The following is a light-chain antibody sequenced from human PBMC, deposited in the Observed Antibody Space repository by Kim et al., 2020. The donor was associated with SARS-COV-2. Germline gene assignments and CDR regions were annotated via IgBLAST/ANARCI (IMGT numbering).Light chain of an antibody. CDR1: REVISNY. CDR2: TAS. V-gene: IGKV3-20*01. CDR3: HQYGSPPRT. Sequence: SPGGNTTLSCSAGREVISNYLAWYQQKPGQAPRLLIYTASSRATGIPDRFSGSGSGTEFTLTISRLEPEDFAVYYCHQYGSPPRTFGQGTRLDIK. J-gene: IGKJ5*01.